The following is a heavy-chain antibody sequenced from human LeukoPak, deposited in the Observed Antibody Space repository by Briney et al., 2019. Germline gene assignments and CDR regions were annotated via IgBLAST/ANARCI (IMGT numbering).Heavy chain of an antibody. J-gene: IGHJ5*02. Sequence: SETLSLTCAVYGGSFSGYYWTWIRQPPGKGLEWIGEINHSGSTNYNPSLKSRVTISVDASKNQFSLKLSSVTAADTAVYYCARGWLGFKGYSYGYNWFDPWGQGTLVTVSS. D-gene: IGHD5-18*01. CDR1: GGSFSGYY. V-gene: IGHV4-34*01. CDR3: ARGWLGFKGYSYGYNWFDP. CDR2: INHSGST.